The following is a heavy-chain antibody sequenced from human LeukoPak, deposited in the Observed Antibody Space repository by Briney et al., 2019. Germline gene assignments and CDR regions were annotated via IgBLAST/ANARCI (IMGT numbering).Heavy chain of an antibody. CDR3: ARDSGYDLITYYYYYYMDV. D-gene: IGHD5-12*01. Sequence: PGGSLRLSCAASGFTFSSYAMHWVRQAPGKGLEWVAVISYDGSNKYYADSVKGRFTISRDNSKNTLYLQMNSLRAEDTAVYYCARDSGYDLITYYYYYYMDVWGKGTTVTVSS. V-gene: IGHV3-30*04. J-gene: IGHJ6*03. CDR2: ISYDGSNK. CDR1: GFTFSSYA.